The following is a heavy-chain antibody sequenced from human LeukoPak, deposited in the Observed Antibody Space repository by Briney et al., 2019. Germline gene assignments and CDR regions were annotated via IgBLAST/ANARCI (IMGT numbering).Heavy chain of an antibody. D-gene: IGHD6-13*01. CDR2: IYHSGST. Sequence: SETLSLTCTVSGGFICSQYWRWIRQPPGKGLEWIGYIYHSGSTKYNPSLKSRVTISVDTSKKQFSLKLSSVTAADTALYYCARFNLLLYSSSNNWFDPWGQGILVTVSS. CDR3: ARFNLLLYSSSNNWFDP. V-gene: IGHV4-59*11. J-gene: IGHJ5*02. CDR1: GGFICSQY.